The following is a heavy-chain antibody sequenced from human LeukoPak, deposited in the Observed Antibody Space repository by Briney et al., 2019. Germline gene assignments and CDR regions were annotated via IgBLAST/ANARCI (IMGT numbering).Heavy chain of an antibody. CDR1: GFTFSSYA. D-gene: IGHD3-10*01. CDR2: ISASGGTT. Sequence: PGGSLRLSCAASGFTFSSYAMNWVRQAPGKGLEWVSGISASGGTTYYADYMKGRFTISRDNSKGTLFLQLNSLRAEDTAVYYCAKASSCGSLSYDFDYWGQGTLATVSS. CDR3: AKASSCGSLSYDFDY. V-gene: IGHV3-23*01. J-gene: IGHJ4*02.